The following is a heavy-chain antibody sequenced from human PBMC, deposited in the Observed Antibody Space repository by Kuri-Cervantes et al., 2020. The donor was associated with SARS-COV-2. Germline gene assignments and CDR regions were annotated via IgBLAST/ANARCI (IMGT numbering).Heavy chain of an antibody. CDR1: VCIFSSYA. V-gene: IGHV1-69*13. D-gene: IGHD1-14*01. CDR2: NIPIFGTA. J-gene: IGHJ6*03. Sequence: AVNVSCKSSVCIFSSYAISWVRQAPGQGLEWMGGNIPIFGTANYAQKFQGRVTITADESTSTAYMDVSSLRSEDTAVYYCARVGWRTGGHVDYYYYYMGVWGKGTPVTVSS. CDR3: ARVGWRTGGHVDYYYYYMGV.